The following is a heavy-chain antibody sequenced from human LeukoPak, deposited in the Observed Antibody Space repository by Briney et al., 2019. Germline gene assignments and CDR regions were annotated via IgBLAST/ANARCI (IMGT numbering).Heavy chain of an antibody. Sequence: GRSLRLSCAASGFTFDDYAMHWVRQAPGKGLEWVSGINWNGGSTGYADSVKGRFTISRDNARNSLYLQMNSLRAEDTALYHCARGKEDFDYWGQGTLVTVSS. CDR3: ARGKEDFDY. V-gene: IGHV3-20*01. CDR2: INWNGGST. J-gene: IGHJ4*02. CDR1: GFTFDDYA.